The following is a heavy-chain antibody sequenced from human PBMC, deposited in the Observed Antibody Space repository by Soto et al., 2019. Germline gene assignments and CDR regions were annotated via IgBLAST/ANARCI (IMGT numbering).Heavy chain of an antibody. CDR3: ARAGSSWVNCFDP. Sequence: QVQLQESGPGLVKPSETLSLTCTVSDGSIGGYYWSWLRQPPGKRLEWVGYLYYSGSATYNPSLRSRVTMSVDTSRNQLSLRLSSVTAADTAIYYWARAGSSWVNCFDPWGQGTLVTVSS. CDR2: LYYSGSA. D-gene: IGHD6-13*01. CDR1: DGSIGGYY. V-gene: IGHV4-59*13. J-gene: IGHJ5*02.